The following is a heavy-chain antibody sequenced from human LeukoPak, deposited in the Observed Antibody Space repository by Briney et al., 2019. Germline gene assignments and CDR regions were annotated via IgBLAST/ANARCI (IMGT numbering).Heavy chain of an antibody. V-gene: IGHV4-59*01. CDR2: IYYSGST. Sequence: SETLSLTCAVSGGSFSGYYWSWIRQPPGKGLEWIGYIYYSGSTNYNPSLKSRVTISVDTSKNQFSLKLSSVTAADTAVYYCAREEVMYYDILTGYYNRYYYGMDVWGQGTTVTVSS. D-gene: IGHD3-9*01. J-gene: IGHJ6*02. CDR1: GGSFSGYY. CDR3: AREEVMYYDILTGYYNRYYYGMDV.